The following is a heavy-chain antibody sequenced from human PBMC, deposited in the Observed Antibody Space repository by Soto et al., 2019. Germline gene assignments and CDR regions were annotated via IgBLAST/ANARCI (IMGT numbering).Heavy chain of an antibody. CDR1: GGSFSGYY. CDR2: INHSGST. V-gene: IGHV4-34*01. CDR3: ASKKVYGSESYYKQRVFGY. J-gene: IGHJ4*02. D-gene: IGHD3-10*01. Sequence: SETLSLTCAVYGGSFSGYYWSWIRQPPGKGLEWIGEINHSGSTNYNPSLKSRVTISVDTSKNQFSLKLSSVTAADTAVYYCASKKVYGSESYYKQRVFGYWGQGTLVTVSS.